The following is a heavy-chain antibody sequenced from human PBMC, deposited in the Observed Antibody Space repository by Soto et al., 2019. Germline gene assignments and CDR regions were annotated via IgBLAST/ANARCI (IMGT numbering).Heavy chain of an antibody. CDR3: AKAKTWIQLSMAFDY. CDR1: GFTFSSYG. J-gene: IGHJ4*02. D-gene: IGHD5-18*01. V-gene: IGHV3-30*18. CDR2: ISYDGSNK. Sequence: QVQLVESGGGVVQPGRSLRLSCAASGFTFSSYGMHWVRQAPGKGLEWVAVISYDGSNKYYADSVKGRFTISRDNSKNTLYLQMNSLRAEDTAVYYCAKAKTWIQLSMAFDYWGQGTLVTVSS.